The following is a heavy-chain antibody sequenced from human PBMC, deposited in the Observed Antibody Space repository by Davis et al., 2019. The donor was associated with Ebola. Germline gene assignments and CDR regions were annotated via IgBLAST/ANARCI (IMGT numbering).Heavy chain of an antibody. CDR1: GFTFSSYG. CDR2: ISYDGSNK. V-gene: IGHV3-30*03. J-gene: IGHJ4*02. CDR3: VSPNFDY. Sequence: GGSLRLSCAASGFTFSSYGMHWVRQAPGKGLEWVAVISYDGSNKYYADSVKGRFTISRDNSKNTLYLQMNSLRAEDTAVYYCVSPNFDYWGQGTLVTVSS.